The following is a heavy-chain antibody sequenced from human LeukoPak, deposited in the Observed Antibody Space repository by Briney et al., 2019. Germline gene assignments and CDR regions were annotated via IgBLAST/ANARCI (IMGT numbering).Heavy chain of an antibody. J-gene: IGHJ4*02. CDR3: AVSQGGPFLLY. D-gene: IGHD1-26*01. Sequence: GGSLRLSCAASGFTFSSYEMNWVRQAPGKGLEWVSYISSSGSTIYYADSVKGRFTISRDNAKNSLYLQMNSLRAEDTAVYYCAVSQGGPFLLYWGQGTLVTVSS. CDR2: ISSSGSTI. V-gene: IGHV3-48*03. CDR1: GFTFSSYE.